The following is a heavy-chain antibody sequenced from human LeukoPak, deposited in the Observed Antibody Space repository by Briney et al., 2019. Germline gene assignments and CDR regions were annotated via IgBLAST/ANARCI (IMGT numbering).Heavy chain of an antibody. CDR2: ISSSGSII. Sequence: GGSLRLSCAASGFTFSSYEMNWVRQAPGKGLEWVSYISSSGSIIHYADSVKGRFTISRDNAKNSLYLQMNSLRAEDTAVYYCAREPTIFTDYWGQGTLVTVSS. J-gene: IGHJ4*02. V-gene: IGHV3-48*03. D-gene: IGHD3-3*01. CDR1: GFTFSSYE. CDR3: AREPTIFTDY.